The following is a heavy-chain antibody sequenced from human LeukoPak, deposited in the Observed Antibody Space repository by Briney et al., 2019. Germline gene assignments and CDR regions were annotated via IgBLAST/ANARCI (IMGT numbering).Heavy chain of an antibody. J-gene: IGHJ4*02. Sequence: SETLSLTCTVSGGSISSYYWSWIRQPAGKGLEWIGRIYTRGSTNYNPSLKTRVTISVDTSKNQFSLRLTSVTASDTAVYYCARPVRCSATTCTGPFDYWGQGTLVTVSS. CDR3: ARPVRCSATTCTGPFDY. CDR1: GGSISSYY. CDR2: IYTRGST. V-gene: IGHV4-4*07. D-gene: IGHD6-19*01.